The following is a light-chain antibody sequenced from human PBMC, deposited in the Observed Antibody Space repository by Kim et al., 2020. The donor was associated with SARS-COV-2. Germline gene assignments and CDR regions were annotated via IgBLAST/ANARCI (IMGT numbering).Light chain of an antibody. J-gene: IGLJ3*02. Sequence: SSELTQDPAVSVALGQTVRITCQGDSLRSYYASWYQQKPGQAPVFVIYGKNNRPSGIPDRFSGSSSGNTASLTITGAQAEDEADYYCNSRDSSGNHWVFGGGTKVTVL. CDR3: NSRDSSGNHWV. V-gene: IGLV3-19*01. CDR2: GKN. CDR1: SLRSYY.